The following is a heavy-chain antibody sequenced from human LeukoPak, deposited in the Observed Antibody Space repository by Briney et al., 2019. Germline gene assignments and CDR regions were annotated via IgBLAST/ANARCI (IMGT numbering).Heavy chain of an antibody. CDR2: ITPSSTYI. V-gene: IGHV3-21*01. Sequence: GGSLRLSCAASGFTFSNSDMEWVRQAPGKGLEWVSSITPSSTYIYYAESMRGRFTVSRDNAKNSLYLQMNSLRAEDTAVYYCAKIETMGFDYWGQGTLVTVSS. J-gene: IGHJ4*02. D-gene: IGHD4/OR15-4a*01. CDR1: GFTFSNSD. CDR3: AKIETMGFDY.